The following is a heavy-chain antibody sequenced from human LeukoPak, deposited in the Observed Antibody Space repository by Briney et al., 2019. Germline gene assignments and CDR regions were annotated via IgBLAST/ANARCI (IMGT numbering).Heavy chain of an antibody. D-gene: IGHD2-2*01. Sequence: SGGSLRLSCAASGFIFRTYGMHWVRQASGKGLEWVAVIWHDGSNEYYADSVKGRFTISRDNSKNTLYLQMNSLRAEDTAVYYCARADCSSTRCPRDFDYWGQGTLVTVSS. CDR3: ARADCSSTRCPRDFDY. V-gene: IGHV3-33*01. CDR2: IWHDGSNE. J-gene: IGHJ4*02. CDR1: GFIFRTYG.